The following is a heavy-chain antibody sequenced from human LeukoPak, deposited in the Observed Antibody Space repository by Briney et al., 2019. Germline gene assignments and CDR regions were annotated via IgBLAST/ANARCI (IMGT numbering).Heavy chain of an antibody. CDR1: GYPINNAYY. J-gene: IGHJ6*03. CDR3: ARQYDSYFYYYLDL. D-gene: IGHD2-2*01. V-gene: IGHV4-38-2*01. Sequence: PSETLSLTCGVSGYPINNAYYWVWIRQPPGKGLEWIGSLYHPDSTYYNPSLKSRVTMSVDTSRNQFSLRLSFVTDADTAVYYCARQYDSYFYYYLDLWGTGTTVTVSS. CDR2: LYHPDST.